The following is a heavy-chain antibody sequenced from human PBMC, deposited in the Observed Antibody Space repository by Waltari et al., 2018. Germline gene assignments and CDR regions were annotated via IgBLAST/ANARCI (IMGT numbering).Heavy chain of an antibody. CDR2: MNPNSGNT. D-gene: IGHD4-17*01. J-gene: IGHJ5*02. Sequence: QVQLVQSGAEVKKPGASVKVSCKASGYTFTRYDINWVRQATGQGLEWMGWMNPNSGNTGYAQKFQGRVTMTRNTSISTAYMELSSVTAADTAVYYCARVTVNHERTGAGFDPWGQGTLVTVSS. CDR1: GYTFTRYD. V-gene: IGHV1-8*01. CDR3: ARVTVNHERTGAGFDP.